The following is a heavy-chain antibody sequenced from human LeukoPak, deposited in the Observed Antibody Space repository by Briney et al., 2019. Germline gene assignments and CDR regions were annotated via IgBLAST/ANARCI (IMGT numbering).Heavy chain of an antibody. J-gene: IGHJ4*02. CDR2: IYYSGRT. CDR1: GGSISSYY. D-gene: IGHD5-24*01. V-gene: IGHV4-59*08. Sequence: SETLSLTCTVSGGSISSYYWSWIRQPPGKGLEWIGYIYYSGRTNYNPSLKSRVTISVDTSKNQLSLKLSSVTAADTAVYYCARGGRDGYTLYPFDYWGQGTLVTVSS. CDR3: ARGGRDGYTLYPFDY.